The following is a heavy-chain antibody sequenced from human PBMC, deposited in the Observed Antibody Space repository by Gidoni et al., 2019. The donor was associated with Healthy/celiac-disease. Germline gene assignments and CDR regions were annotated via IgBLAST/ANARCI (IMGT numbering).Heavy chain of an antibody. D-gene: IGHD3-3*01. V-gene: IGHV3-23*01. CDR2: ISGSGGST. CDR3: AKARIHYDFWSGYLPRGWFDP. J-gene: IGHJ5*02. CDR1: GFTFSSYA. Sequence: EVQLLESGGGLVQPGGSLRLSCAASGFTFSSYAMSWVRQAPGKGLEWVSAISGSGGSTYYADSVKGRFTISRDNSKNTLYLQMNSLRAEDTAVYYCAKARIHYDFWSGYLPRGWFDPWGQGTLVTVSS.